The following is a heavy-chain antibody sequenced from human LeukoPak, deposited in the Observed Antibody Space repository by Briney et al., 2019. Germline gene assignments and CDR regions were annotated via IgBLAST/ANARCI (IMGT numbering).Heavy chain of an antibody. CDR2: ISAYNGNT. D-gene: IGHD2-2*01. CDR3: ARDVEGNIVVPPAWFDP. V-gene: IGHV1-18*01. J-gene: IGHJ5*02. CDR1: GYTFTSYG. Sequence: ASVKVSCKASGYTFTSYGISWVRQAPGQGLEWMGWISAYNGNTNYAQKLQGRVTMTTDTSTSTAYMELRSLRSDDTAVYYCARDVEGNIVVPPAWFDPWGQGTLVTVSS.